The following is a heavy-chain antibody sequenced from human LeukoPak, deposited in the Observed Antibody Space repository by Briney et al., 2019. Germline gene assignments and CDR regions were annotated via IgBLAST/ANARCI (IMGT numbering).Heavy chain of an antibody. V-gene: IGHV6-1*01. D-gene: IGHD3-22*01. CDR3: ARDCSYYYDSSGYPPTSNWFDP. CDR2: TYYRSKWYN. J-gene: IGHJ5*02. Sequence: SQTLSLTCAISGDSVSSNSAAWNWIRQSPSRGLEWLGRTYYRSKWYNDYAVSVKSRITINPDTSKNQFSLQLNSVTPEDTAVYYCARDCSYYYDSSGYPPTSNWFDPWSQGTLVTVSS. CDR1: GDSVSSNSAA.